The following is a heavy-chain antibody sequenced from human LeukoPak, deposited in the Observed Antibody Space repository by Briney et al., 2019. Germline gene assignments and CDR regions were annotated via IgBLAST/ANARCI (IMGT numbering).Heavy chain of an antibody. CDR3: AKGTHYYDSSGYNDY. Sequence: GGSLRLSCVASGFTFSTYGMHWVRQAPGKGLEWVAVISDDGGNKYFVDSVKGRFTISRDNSKNTLYLQMNSLRAEDTAVYYCAKGTHYYDSSGYNDYWGQGTLVTVSS. CDR1: GFTFSTYG. CDR2: ISDDGGNK. V-gene: IGHV3-30*18. D-gene: IGHD3-22*01. J-gene: IGHJ4*02.